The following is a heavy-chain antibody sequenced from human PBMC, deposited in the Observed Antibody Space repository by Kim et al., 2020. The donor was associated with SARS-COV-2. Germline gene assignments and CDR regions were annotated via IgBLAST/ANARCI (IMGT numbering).Heavy chain of an antibody. J-gene: IGHJ4*02. V-gene: IGHV3-7*03. Sequence: RNAGDSVKGRFTISRDNVRNSVYLQMNSLRIEETAVYYCARSRVWAFDSWGRGTLVTVSP. CDR3: ARSRVWAFDS. D-gene: IGHD3-16*01. CDR2: R.